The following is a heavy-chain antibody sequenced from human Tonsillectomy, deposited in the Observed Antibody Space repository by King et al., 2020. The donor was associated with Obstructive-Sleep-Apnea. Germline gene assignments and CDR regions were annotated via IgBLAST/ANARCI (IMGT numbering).Heavy chain of an antibody. V-gene: IGHV3-23*04. CDR2: ISGSGGST. J-gene: IGHJ4*02. Sequence: VQLVESGGGLVQPGGSLRLSCAASGFIFSSYAMSWVRQAPGKGLEWVSAISGSGGSTYYVDSVKGRFTISRDNSKNTLSLQMNSLRAEDTAVYHCAKDNHLGGEDYWGQGTLVTVSS. CDR3: AKDNHLGGEDY. CDR1: GFIFSSYA. D-gene: IGHD3-16*01.